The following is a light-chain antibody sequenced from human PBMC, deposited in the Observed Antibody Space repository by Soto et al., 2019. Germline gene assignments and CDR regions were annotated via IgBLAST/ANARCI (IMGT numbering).Light chain of an antibody. CDR2: EVS. J-gene: IGLJ1*01. CDR1: SSDVGGYNY. Sequence: QSALTQPPSASGSPGQSVTISCTGTSSDVGGYNYVSWYQQHPAKAPKLMISEVSKRPSGVPDRFSGSKSGNTPSLTVSGLQAEDEADYYCSSYAGSNNLGVFGTGTKVTVL. CDR3: SSYAGSNNLGV. V-gene: IGLV2-8*01.